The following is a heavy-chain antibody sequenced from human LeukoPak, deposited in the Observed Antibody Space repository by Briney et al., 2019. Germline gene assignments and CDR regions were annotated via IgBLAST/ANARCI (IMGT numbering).Heavy chain of an antibody. CDR1: GGSLSGSY. J-gene: IGHJ6*03. Sequence: SETLSLTCAVYGGSLSGSYWSWIRQPPGKGLEWIGEINHSGSTDYNPSLKSRVTMSLDTSKNQFSLKLSSVTAADTAVYYCARTYYYYYYMDVWGKGTTVTVSS. CDR3: ARTYYYYYYMDV. V-gene: IGHV4-34*01. CDR2: INHSGST.